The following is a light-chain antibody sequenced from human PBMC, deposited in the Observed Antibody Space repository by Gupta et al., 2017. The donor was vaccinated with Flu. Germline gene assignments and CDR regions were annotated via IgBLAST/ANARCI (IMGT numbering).Light chain of an antibody. CDR3: QVWDSSSDHYV. CDR2: DDT. V-gene: IGLV3-21*02. J-gene: IGLJ1*01. Sequence: SYVLIQPPSVSVALGHTARITCGGNNIGSKSVHWYQQKPGQAPVLVVYDDTYRPSGIPERFSGSNSGNTATLTTSRVEAGDEADYYCQVWDSSSDHYVFGTGTKVTVL. CDR1: NIGSKS.